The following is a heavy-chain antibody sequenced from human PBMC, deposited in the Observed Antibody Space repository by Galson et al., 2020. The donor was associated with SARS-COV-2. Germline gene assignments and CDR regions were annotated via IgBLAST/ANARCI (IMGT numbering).Heavy chain of an antibody. CDR2: IYSDGRT. Sequence: GGSLRLSCAASGFTVITNYMSWVRQAPGKGLEWVSVIYSDGRTYYADSVKGRFTISRDSSTNTLYLQLNSLRAEDTAIYFCARNRDLAVGGRYFEYWGQGTLVTVSS. J-gene: IGHJ4*02. V-gene: IGHV3-53*01. D-gene: IGHD6-19*01. CDR1: GFTVITNY. CDR3: ARNRDLAVGGRYFEY.